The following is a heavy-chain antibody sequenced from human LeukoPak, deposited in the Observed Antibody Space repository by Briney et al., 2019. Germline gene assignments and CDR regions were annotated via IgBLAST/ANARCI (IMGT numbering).Heavy chain of an antibody. D-gene: IGHD3-22*01. Sequence: ASVKVSCKASGFTFTSSAMQWVRQARGQRLEWIGWIVAGSGNTNYAQKFQERVTITRDMSTSTAYMELSSLRSEDTAVYYCARGLGVVVITSPFNWFDPWGQGTLVTVSS. J-gene: IGHJ5*02. V-gene: IGHV1-58*02. CDR1: GFTFTSSA. CDR3: ARGLGVVVITSPFNWFDP. CDR2: IVAGSGNT.